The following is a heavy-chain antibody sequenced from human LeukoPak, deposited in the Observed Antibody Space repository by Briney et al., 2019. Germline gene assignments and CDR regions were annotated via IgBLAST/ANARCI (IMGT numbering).Heavy chain of an antibody. D-gene: IGHD6-6*01. Sequence: SETLSLTCTVSGGSISSGDYYWSWIRQPPGKGLEWIGYIYYSGSTYYNPSLKSRVTISVDTSKNQFSLKLSSVTAADTAVYYCARAPFALSGSSSPPYVYYYGMDVWGQGTTVTVSS. CDR2: IYYSGST. J-gene: IGHJ6*02. CDR3: ARAPFALSGSSSPPYVYYYGMDV. CDR1: GGSISSGDYY. V-gene: IGHV4-30-4*01.